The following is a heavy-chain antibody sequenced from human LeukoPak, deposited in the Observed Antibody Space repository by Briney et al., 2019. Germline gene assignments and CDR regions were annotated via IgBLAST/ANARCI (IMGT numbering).Heavy chain of an antibody. CDR2: ISYDGSNK. J-gene: IGHJ4*02. CDR3: ARDGITMRILEY. V-gene: IGHV3-30*03. D-gene: IGHD3-10*01. CDR1: GFTFGSYG. Sequence: GGSLRLSCAASGFTFGSYGMHWVRQAPGKGLEWVAVISYDGSNKYYADSVKGRFTISRDNSKNSLYLQMDSLRAEDTAVYYCARDGITMRILEYWGQGTLVTVSS.